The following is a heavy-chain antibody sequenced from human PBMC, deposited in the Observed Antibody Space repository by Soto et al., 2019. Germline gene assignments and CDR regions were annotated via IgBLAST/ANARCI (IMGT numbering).Heavy chain of an antibody. V-gene: IGHV3-20*04. CDR1: GFTFDDYG. CDR2: INWNGGST. J-gene: IGHJ4*02. Sequence: GGSLRLSCAASGFTFDDYGMSWVRQAPGKGLEWVSGINWNGGSTGYADSVKGRFTISRDNAKNSLYLQMNSLRAEDTALYYCARRSDYDILTGYYLYWGQGTLVTVSS. CDR3: ARRSDYDILTGYYLY. D-gene: IGHD3-9*01.